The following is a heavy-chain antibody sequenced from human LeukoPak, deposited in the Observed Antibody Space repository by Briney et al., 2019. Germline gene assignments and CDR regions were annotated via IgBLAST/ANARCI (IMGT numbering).Heavy chain of an antibody. Sequence: ASVKVSCKASGYNLISYGITWVRQAPGQGLEWMGWISAYNGNTNYAQKLQGRVTMTTDTSTNTAYMELRSLRSEDTAVYYCAREGATPEFDYWGQETLVTVSS. V-gene: IGHV1-18*01. CDR2: ISAYNGNT. CDR3: AREGATPEFDY. D-gene: IGHD1-26*01. CDR1: GYNLISYG. J-gene: IGHJ4*02.